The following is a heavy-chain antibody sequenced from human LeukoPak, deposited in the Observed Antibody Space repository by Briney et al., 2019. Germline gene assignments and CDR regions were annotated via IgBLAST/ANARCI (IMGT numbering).Heavy chain of an antibody. J-gene: IGHJ3*02. CDR2: ISAGSDTA. CDR3: ARDPNGNYIGAFDM. CDR1: GFIFSNYA. D-gene: IGHD4-17*01. Sequence: PGGSLRLSCIASGFIFSNYAMMWVRQTPGKGLEWVSAISAGSDTAQYADSVKGRFTISRDDSQHTLFLQMNSLRAEDTAVYYCARDPNGNYIGAFDMWGPGTMVTVSS. V-gene: IGHV3-23*01.